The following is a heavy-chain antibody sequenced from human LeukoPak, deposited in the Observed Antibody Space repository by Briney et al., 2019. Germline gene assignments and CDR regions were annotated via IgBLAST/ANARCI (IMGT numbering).Heavy chain of an antibody. J-gene: IGHJ5*02. CDR1: GDSVSSSTAA. CDR2: TYYRSKWYY. V-gene: IGHV6-1*01. CDR3: ARDRGWYSSSWNWFDP. Sequence: QTLSLTCAISGDSVSSSTAAWNWIRQSPSRGLEWLRRTYYRSKWYYDYAVSVKSRITINPDTSKNQFSLKLSSVTAADTAVYYCARDRGWYSSSWNWFDPWGQGTLVTVSS. D-gene: IGHD6-13*01.